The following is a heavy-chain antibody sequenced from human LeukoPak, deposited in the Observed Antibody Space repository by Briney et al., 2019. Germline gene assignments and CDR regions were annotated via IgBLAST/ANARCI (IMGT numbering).Heavy chain of an antibody. CDR1: GYTFTGYY. CDR2: INPNSGGT. V-gene: IGHV1-2*02. CDR3: ARNYYGSGSYYNGGDY. Sequence: ASVKVSCKASGYTFTGYYMHWVRQAPGQGLEWMGWINPNSGGTNYAQKFQGRVTMTRDTSISTAYMELSSLRSDDTAVYYCARNYYGSGSYYNGGDYWGQGTLVTVSS. D-gene: IGHD3-10*01. J-gene: IGHJ4*02.